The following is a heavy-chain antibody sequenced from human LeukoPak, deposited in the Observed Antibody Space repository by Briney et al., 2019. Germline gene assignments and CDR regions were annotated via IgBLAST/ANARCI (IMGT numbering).Heavy chain of an antibody. J-gene: IGHJ6*03. D-gene: IGHD3-10*01. CDR3: TRGITMVRGLRASYYNYYMDV. V-gene: IGHV3-23*01. CDR1: GFTFSRYD. CDR2: ISRGVGST. Sequence: GGSLRLSCAASGFTFSRYDLSWVRQAPGKGLECVSTISRGVGSTYYADSVKGRFTISRDNAKNTLYLQMNSLRAEDTAVYYCTRGITMVRGLRASYYNYYMDVWGKGTTVTVSS.